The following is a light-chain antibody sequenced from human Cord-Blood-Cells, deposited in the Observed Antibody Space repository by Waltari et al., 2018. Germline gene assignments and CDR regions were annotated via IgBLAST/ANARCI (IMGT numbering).Light chain of an antibody. CDR3: CSYAGSSTFYVV. J-gene: IGLJ2*01. CDR2: EGS. V-gene: IGLV2-23*03. Sequence: QSALTQPASVSGSPGQSITISCTGTSSDVGSYNLVSWYQQHPGKAPKLMIYEGSKRPSGVSNRVSGSRCGQTASLTIAGLQAEDEADYYCCSYAGSSTFYVVFGGGTKLTVL. CDR1: SSDVGSYNL.